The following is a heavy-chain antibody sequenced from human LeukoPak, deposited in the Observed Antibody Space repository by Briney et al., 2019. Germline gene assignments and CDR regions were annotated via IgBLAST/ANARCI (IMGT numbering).Heavy chain of an antibody. CDR3: ASLSHLPNCSSTSCYFDY. CDR1: GVAISDYF. V-gene: IGHV4-4*07. Sequence: SETLSFTCSVSGVAISDYFWSWIRQPAGRDLEWIGRISTTGSTYFNPSLQSRVTISVDTSKNQFSLKLSSVTAADTAVYYCASLSHLPNCSSTSCYFDYWGQGTLVTVSS. D-gene: IGHD2-2*01. CDR2: ISTTGST. J-gene: IGHJ4*02.